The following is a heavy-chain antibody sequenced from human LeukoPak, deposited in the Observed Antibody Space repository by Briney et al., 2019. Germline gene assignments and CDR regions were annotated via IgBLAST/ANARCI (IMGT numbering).Heavy chain of an antibody. CDR1: GFTFSNYA. Sequence: PGGSLRLSCAASGFTFSNYAMHWVRQAPGKGLEWVAVRSYDGSNKYYADSVKGRFTISRDNSKNTLYLQMNSLRVEDTAVYYCVRDQGGAVSYWGQGTLVTVSS. D-gene: IGHD3-16*01. J-gene: IGHJ4*02. V-gene: IGHV3-30*04. CDR3: VRDQGGAVSY. CDR2: RSYDGSNK.